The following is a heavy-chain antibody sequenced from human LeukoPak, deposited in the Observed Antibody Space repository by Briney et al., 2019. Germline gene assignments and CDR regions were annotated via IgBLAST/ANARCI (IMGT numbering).Heavy chain of an antibody. J-gene: IGHJ4*02. CDR2: ISGSSSFT. Sequence: GGSLRLSCAASGFTFNDYYMSWVRQAPGKGLEWVSYISGSSSFTIYADSVKGRFTISRDNAKNSLYLQMNSLRAEDTAVYYCARVTLYGESALDYWGQGALVTVSS. CDR1: GFTFNDYY. D-gene: IGHD4-17*01. V-gene: IGHV3-11*06. CDR3: ARVTLYGESALDY.